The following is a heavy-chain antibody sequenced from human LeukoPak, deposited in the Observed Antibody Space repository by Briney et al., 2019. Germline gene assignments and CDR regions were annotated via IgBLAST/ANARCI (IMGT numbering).Heavy chain of an antibody. CDR1: GYTFTGYY. CDR2: INTNTGNP. D-gene: IGHD4-23*01. Sequence: ASVKVSCKASGYTFTGYYMHWVRQAPGQGLEWMGWINTNTGNPTYAQGFTGRFVFSLDTSVSTAYLQISSLKAEDTAVYYCAREPWSTVVTHFDYWGQGTLVTVSS. V-gene: IGHV7-4-1*02. J-gene: IGHJ4*02. CDR3: AREPWSTVVTHFDY.